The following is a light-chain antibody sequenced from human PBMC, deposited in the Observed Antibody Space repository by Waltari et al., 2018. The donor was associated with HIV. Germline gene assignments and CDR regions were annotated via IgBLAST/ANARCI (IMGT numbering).Light chain of an antibody. CDR3: QQYENLPLT. Sequence: DIQMTQSPSSLSASVGDRVTITCQASQDISNYLNWYQRKPGKAPKLLMYDASNLETGVPSRFSGSGSGTDFTFTISSLQPEDIATYYCQQYENLPLTFGGGTKVEIK. V-gene: IGKV1-33*01. CDR2: DAS. J-gene: IGKJ4*01. CDR1: QDISNY.